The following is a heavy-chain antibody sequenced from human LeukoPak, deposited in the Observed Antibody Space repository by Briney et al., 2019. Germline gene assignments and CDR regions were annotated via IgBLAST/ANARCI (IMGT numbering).Heavy chain of an antibody. J-gene: IGHJ4*02. V-gene: IGHV3-48*03. CDR1: GFPFSSYE. CDR3: EREPRMVVHFDY. CDR2: ISSSGSTI. Sequence: QPGGSLRLSCAASGFPFSSYEMNWVRQAPGKGLEWVSYISSSGSTIYYADSVKGRFTISRDNAKNLLYLQMNSLRAEDTAVYYCEREPRMVVHFDYWGQGTLVTVSS. D-gene: IGHD2-15*01.